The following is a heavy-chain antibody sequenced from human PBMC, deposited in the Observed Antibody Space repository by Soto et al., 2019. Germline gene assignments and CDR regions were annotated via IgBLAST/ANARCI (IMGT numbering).Heavy chain of an antibody. CDR1: GGTFSRYA. J-gene: IGHJ5*01. CDR3: ARASIHGSSWYFWFDP. CDR2: IIPMFGTT. Sequence: QVQLVQSGAEVRKPGSSVKVSCKASGGTFSRYAINWVRQAPGQGLEWMGGIIPMFGTTNYAQKFKGRVTITADESTSTVYMELNPLRSDDAAVYYCARASIHGSSWYFWFDPWGQGTLVTVSS. V-gene: IGHV1-69*01. D-gene: IGHD6-13*01.